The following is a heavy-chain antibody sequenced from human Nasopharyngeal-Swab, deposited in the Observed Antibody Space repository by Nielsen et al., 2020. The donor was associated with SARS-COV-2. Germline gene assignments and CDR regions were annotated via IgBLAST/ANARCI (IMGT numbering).Heavy chain of an antibody. V-gene: IGHV4-31*09. CDR2: IYYSGST. CDR1: GGSISSGGYY. Sequence: SETLSLTCTVSGGSISSGGYYWSWIRQHPGKGLEWIGYIYYSGSTYYNPSLKSRVTISVETSKNQFSLKLSSVTAADTAVYYCSSSWTSPGYWYFDLWGRGTLVTVSS. D-gene: IGHD6-13*01. J-gene: IGHJ2*01. CDR3: SSSWTSPGYWYFDL.